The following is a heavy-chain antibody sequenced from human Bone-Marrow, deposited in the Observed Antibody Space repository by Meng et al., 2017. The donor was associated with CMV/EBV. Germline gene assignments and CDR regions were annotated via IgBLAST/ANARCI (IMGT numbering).Heavy chain of an antibody. V-gene: IGHV3-7*03. CDR1: GFTFSSYW. CDR3: ASDYYDSSGYPN. D-gene: IGHD3-22*01. J-gene: IGHJ4*02. Sequence: GESLKISCAASGFTFSSYWMSWVRQAPGKGLEWVANIKQDGSEKYYVDSVKGRFTISRDNAKNSLYLQMNSLRAEDTAVYYCASDYYDSSGYPNWDQGTLVTFSS. CDR2: IKQDGSEK.